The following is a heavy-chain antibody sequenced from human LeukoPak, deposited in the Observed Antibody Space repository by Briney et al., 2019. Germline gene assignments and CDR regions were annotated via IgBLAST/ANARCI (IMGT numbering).Heavy chain of an antibody. J-gene: IGHJ3*02. CDR3: ASRSGSFSDALDI. D-gene: IGHD3-10*01. CDR2: FYYSGST. V-gene: IGHV4-59*01. Sequence: PSETLSLTCTVSGGSINNYYWSWIRQPPGKGLECIGYFYYSGSTNYNPSLKSRVTISVDTSKNQFSLKLSSVTAADTAVYYCASRSGSFSDALDIWGQGTLVTVSS. CDR1: GGSINNYY.